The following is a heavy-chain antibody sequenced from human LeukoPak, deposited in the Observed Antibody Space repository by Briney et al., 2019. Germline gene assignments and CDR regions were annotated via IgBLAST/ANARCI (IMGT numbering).Heavy chain of an antibody. CDR2: FDPEDGET. CDR3: ARDAYYYDSSGKKGYYFDY. J-gene: IGHJ4*02. V-gene: IGHV1-24*01. CDR1: GYTLTELS. Sequence: ASVKVSCKVSGYTLTELSMHWVRQAPGKGLEWMGGFDPEDGETIYAQKFQGRVTMTEDTSTDTAYMELSSLRSQDTAVYYCARDAYYYDSSGKKGYYFDYWGQGTLVTVSS. D-gene: IGHD3-22*01.